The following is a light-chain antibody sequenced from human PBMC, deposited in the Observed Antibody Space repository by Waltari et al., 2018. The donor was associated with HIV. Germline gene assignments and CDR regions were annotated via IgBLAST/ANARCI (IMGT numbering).Light chain of an antibody. J-gene: IGLJ1*01. V-gene: IGLV2-11*01. CDR2: DVN. CDR1: TVGNYVF. Sequence: QSALTQPRSVSGSPGQSVTISCTGTTVGNYVFVSWYQQYPGKAPKVLIYDVNKRPSWVPDRFSGSKSFNTASLTISGLQPEDEADYFCCSYAGRFTYVFGTGTKVTVL. CDR3: CSYAGRFTYV.